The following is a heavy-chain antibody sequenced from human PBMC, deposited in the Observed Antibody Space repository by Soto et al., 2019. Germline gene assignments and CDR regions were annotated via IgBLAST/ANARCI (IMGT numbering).Heavy chain of an antibody. D-gene: IGHD1-20*01. Sequence: TVSAGILKPEHCLLIRQPPGKGLEWIGYIYYSGRTNYTPSLKSRVPISVDTSKNQFSLKLSSVTAADTAVYYCARAYGCNCFDYWGQGTLVTVS. J-gene: IGHJ4*02. CDR2: IYYSGRT. CDR1: AGILKPEH. V-gene: IGHV4-59*01. CDR3: ARAYGCNCFDY.